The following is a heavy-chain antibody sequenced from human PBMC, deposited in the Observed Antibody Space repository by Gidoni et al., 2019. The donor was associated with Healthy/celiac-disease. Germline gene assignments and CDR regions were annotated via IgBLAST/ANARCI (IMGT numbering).Heavy chain of an antibody. J-gene: IGHJ4*02. CDR2: ISGSGGST. D-gene: IGHD3-22*01. CDR1: GFTVSSYA. CDR3: AKGITMIVDFDY. Sequence: EVQLLESGGGLVQPGGSLRLSCAASGFTVSSYAMSWVRQAPGKGLEWVSAISGSGGSTYYADSVKGRFTISRDNSKNTLYLQMNSLRAEDTAVYYCAKGITMIVDFDYWGQGTLVTVSS. V-gene: IGHV3-23*01.